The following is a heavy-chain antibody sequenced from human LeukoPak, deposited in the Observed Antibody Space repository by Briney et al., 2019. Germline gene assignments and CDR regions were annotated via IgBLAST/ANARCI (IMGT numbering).Heavy chain of an antibody. J-gene: IGHJ5*02. D-gene: IGHD2-15*01. CDR3: ARQTCSGGSCYNNWFDP. Sequence: GESLKISCKGSGYSFTSYWIGWVRQMPGKGLEWMGIIYPGDSDTRYSPSFQGQVTISADKSISIAYLQWSSLKASDTAMYYCARQTCSGGSCYNNWFDPWGQGTLVTVSS. CDR2: IYPGDSDT. V-gene: IGHV5-51*01. CDR1: GYSFTSYW.